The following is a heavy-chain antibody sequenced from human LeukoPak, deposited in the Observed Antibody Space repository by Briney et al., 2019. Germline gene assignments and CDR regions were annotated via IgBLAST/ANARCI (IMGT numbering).Heavy chain of an antibody. D-gene: IGHD3-10*01. CDR1: GGTFSSYA. V-gene: IGHV1-69*13. CDR3: AGRITMVRGVIIGGLDA. J-gene: IGHJ6*02. Sequence: SVKVSCKASGGTFSSYAISWVRQAPGQGLEWMGGIIPIFGTANYAQKFQGRVTITADESTSTAYMELSSLRSEDTAVYYCAGRITMVRGVIIGGLDAWGQGTTVTVSS. CDR2: IIPIFGTA.